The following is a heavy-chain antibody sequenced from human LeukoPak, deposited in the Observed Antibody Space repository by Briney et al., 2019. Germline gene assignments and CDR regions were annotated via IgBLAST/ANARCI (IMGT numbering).Heavy chain of an antibody. Sequence: SVKVSCKASGGTFSSYAISWVRQAPGQGLEWMGRFIPILGIANYAQKFQGRVTITADKSTSTAYMELSSLRSEDTAVYYCASTFIWFGELLFNYWGQGTLVTVSS. J-gene: IGHJ4*02. CDR1: GGTFSSYA. V-gene: IGHV1-69*04. D-gene: IGHD3-10*01. CDR2: FIPILGIA. CDR3: ASTFIWFGELLFNY.